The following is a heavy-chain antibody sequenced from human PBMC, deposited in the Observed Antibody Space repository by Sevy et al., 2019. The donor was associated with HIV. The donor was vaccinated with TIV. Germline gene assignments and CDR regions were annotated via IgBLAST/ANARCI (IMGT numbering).Heavy chain of an antibody. CDR3: ARGPHIVVVTAIPTHFDY. D-gene: IGHD2-21*02. V-gene: IGHV3-33*01. CDR2: IWYDGSNK. CDR1: GFTFSSYG. Sequence: GGSLRLSCAASGFTFSSYGMHWVRQAPGKGLEWVAVIWYDGSNKYYADSVKGRFTISRDNSKNTLYLQMNSLRAEDMAVYYCARGPHIVVVTAIPTHFDYWGQGTLVTVSS. J-gene: IGHJ4*02.